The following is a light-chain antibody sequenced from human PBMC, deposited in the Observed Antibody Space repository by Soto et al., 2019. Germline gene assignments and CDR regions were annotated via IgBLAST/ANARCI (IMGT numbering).Light chain of an antibody. V-gene: IGKV1-5*03. CDR3: QHYNTYSGT. CDR2: WAS. CDR1: QSISTW. Sequence: DIHMTQSPATLSASVGDRVTITCRASQSISTWLAWYQQKPGKAPKLLIYWASSLESGVPSRFSGSGSGTEFTLTISSLQPDDFATYYCQHYNTYSGTFGPGTNVDI. J-gene: IGKJ3*01.